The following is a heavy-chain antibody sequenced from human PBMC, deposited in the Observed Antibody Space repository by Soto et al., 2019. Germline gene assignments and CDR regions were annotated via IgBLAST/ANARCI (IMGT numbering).Heavy chain of an antibody. CDR2: ISSSSSTI. J-gene: IGHJ6*02. CDR1: GFTFSSYE. V-gene: IGHV3-48*03. Sequence: GGSLRLSCAASGFTFSSYEMNWVRQAPGKGLEWVSYISSSSSTIYYADSVKGRFTISRDNAKNSLYLQMNSLRAEDTAVYYCARAGMAGYYYYGMDVWGQGTTVTVSS. CDR3: ARAGMAGYYYYGMDV.